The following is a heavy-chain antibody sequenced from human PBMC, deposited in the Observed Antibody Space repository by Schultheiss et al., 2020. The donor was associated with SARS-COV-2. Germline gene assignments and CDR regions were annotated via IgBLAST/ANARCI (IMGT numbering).Heavy chain of an antibody. CDR2: INSDGSST. D-gene: IGHD6-6*01. Sequence: GGSLRLSCAASGFTFSSYGMHWVRQAPGKGLEWVSRINSDGSSTSYADSVKGRFTISRDNAKNTLYLQMNSLRAEDTAVYYCAKVGIAARPTDYYYYYYYMDVWGKGTTVTVSS. J-gene: IGHJ6*03. CDR1: GFTFSSYG. V-gene: IGHV3-74*01. CDR3: AKVGIAARPTDYYYYYYYMDV.